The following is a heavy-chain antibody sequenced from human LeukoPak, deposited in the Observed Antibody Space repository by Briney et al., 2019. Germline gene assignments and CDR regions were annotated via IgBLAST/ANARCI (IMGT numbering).Heavy chain of an antibody. Sequence: ASVKVSCKASGGTFSSYAISWVRQAPGQGLEWMGWINPKSGDTNYVQRFQGRVTMTRDTSIGTVYLELSRLSSDDTAIYYCARLNWNQNLPAYWGLGTLVTVSS. CDR1: GGTFSSYA. V-gene: IGHV1-2*02. CDR2: INPKSGDT. J-gene: IGHJ4*02. D-gene: IGHD1-20*01. CDR3: ARLNWNQNLPAY.